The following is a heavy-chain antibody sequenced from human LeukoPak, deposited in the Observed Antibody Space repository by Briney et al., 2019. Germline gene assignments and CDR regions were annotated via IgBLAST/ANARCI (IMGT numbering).Heavy chain of an antibody. CDR2: IYYSGST. V-gene: IGHV4-39*07. CDR3: AKTGKTLLNYDFDY. CDR1: GGSISSSSYY. D-gene: IGHD1-7*01. J-gene: IGHJ4*02. Sequence: SETLSLTCTVSGGSISSSSYYWGWIRQPPGKGLEWIVSIYYSGSTYYNPSLKSRVTISVDTSKNQFSLRLSSVTAADTAVYYCAKTGKTLLNYDFDYWGQGTLITVSS.